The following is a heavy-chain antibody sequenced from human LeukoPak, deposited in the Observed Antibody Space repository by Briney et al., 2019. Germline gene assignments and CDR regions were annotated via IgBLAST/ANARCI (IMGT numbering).Heavy chain of an antibody. D-gene: IGHD3-22*01. CDR2: IYYSGST. V-gene: IGHV4-39*01. CDR3: ARQGIARDSSDSLWAPLPFDI. Sequence: PSETLSLTCTVSGGSISSSSYYWGWIRQPPGKGLEWIGSIYYSGSTYYNPSLKSRVTISVDTSKNQFSLKLSSVTAADTAVYYCARQGIARDSSDSLWAPLPFDIWGQGTMVTVSS. J-gene: IGHJ3*02. CDR1: GGSISSSSYY.